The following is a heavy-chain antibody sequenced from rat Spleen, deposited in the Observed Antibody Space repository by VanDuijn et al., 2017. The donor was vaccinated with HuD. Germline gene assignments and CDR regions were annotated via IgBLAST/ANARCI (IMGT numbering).Heavy chain of an antibody. Sequence: EVQLVESGGGLVQPGRSLKLSCAASGFTFSNYYMAWVRQAPTKGLECVAYISTGGGITYYRDSVKGRFTISRDNVESILYLQMDSLRSEDTATYYCGRYFDYWGQGVMVTVSS. CDR2: ISTGGGIT. V-gene: IGHV5-25*01. J-gene: IGHJ2*01. CDR3: GRYFDY. CDR1: GFTFSNYY.